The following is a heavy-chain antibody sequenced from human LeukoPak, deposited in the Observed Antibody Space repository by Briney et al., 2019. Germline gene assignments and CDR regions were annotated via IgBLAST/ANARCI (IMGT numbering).Heavy chain of an antibody. Sequence: GGSLRLSCAASGFTFSSYGMNCVRQAPGEGLECVSSITSSSSYIYYADPVRGRFTISRDNAKNSLYLQMNSLRAEDTAVYYCARSYSSSRGTFDYWGQGTLVTVSS. J-gene: IGHJ4*02. CDR2: ITSSSSYI. CDR3: ARSYSSSRGTFDY. CDR1: GFTFSSYG. V-gene: IGHV3-21*01. D-gene: IGHD6-6*01.